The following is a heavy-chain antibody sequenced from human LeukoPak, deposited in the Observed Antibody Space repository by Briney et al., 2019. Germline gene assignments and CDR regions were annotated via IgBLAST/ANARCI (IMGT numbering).Heavy chain of an antibody. CDR2: LSGSGAGT. J-gene: IGHJ4*02. CDR3: AKDRTWGSGSPKSLFDY. CDR1: GFTFSSYA. D-gene: IGHD3-10*01. V-gene: IGHV3-23*01. Sequence: GGSLRLSCAASGFTFSSYAMSWVRQAPGRGLEWVATLSGSGAGTYYSDSVQGRFTISRDNSKNTLYLQMNSLRAEDTAVYYCAKDRTWGSGSPKSLFDYWGQGTLVTVSS.